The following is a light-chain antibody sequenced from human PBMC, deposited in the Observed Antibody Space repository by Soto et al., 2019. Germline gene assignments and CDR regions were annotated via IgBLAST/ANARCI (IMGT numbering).Light chain of an antibody. CDR2: DVS. CDR1: SSDVGGYNY. Sequence: QSVLTQPRSVSGSPGQSVTISCTGTSSDVGGYNYVSWYQQHPGKAPKLMIYDVSKRPSGVPDRFSGSKSGNTASLTISGLQAEDEADYYCCSSAGSSVVFGGGTKVTVL. CDR3: CSSAGSSVV. V-gene: IGLV2-11*01. J-gene: IGLJ2*01.